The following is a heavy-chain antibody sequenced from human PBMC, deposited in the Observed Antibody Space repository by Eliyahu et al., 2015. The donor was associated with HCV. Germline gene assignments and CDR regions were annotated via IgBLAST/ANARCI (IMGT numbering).Heavy chain of an antibody. J-gene: IGHJ5*02. CDR3: ASGGGGIAVAGTGGWFDP. V-gene: IGHV4-59*01. CDR2: IHYSGST. CDR1: GGSITTYY. Sequence: QVQLQESGPGLVKPSETLSLTCTVSGGSITTYYWSWIRQPPGKGLEWIGYIHYSGSTNYNPPLKSRLTISVDTSKNQFSLNLTSVTAADTAVYYCASGGGGIAVAGTGGWFDPWGQGTLVTVSS. D-gene: IGHD6-19*01.